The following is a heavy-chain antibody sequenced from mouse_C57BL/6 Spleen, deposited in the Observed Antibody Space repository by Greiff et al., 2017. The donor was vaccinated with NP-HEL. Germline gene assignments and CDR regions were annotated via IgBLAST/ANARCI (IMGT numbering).Heavy chain of an antibody. CDR1: GFTFSDYG. J-gene: IGHJ4*01. CDR2: ISSGSSTI. Sequence: DVHLVESGGGLVKPGGSLKLSCAASGFTFSDYGMPWVRQAPEKGLEWVAYISSGSSTIYYADTVKGRFTISRDNAKNTLFLQRTSLKSEDTAMYYCARPDGDGYYSMDYWGQGTSVTVSS. CDR3: ARPDGDGYYSMDY. V-gene: IGHV5-17*01.